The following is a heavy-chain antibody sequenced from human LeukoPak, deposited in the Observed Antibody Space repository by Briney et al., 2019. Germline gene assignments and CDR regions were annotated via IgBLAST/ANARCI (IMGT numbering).Heavy chain of an antibody. Sequence: SETLSLTCTVSGGSISSSSYYWGWIRQPPGKGLEWIGSIYYSRSTYYNPSLKSRVTISVDTSKNQFSLKLSSLTAADTAVYYCARTRRAAAANPIDYWGQGTLVTVSS. V-gene: IGHV4-39*01. CDR1: GGSISSSSYY. CDR3: ARTRRAAAANPIDY. D-gene: IGHD6-13*01. J-gene: IGHJ4*02. CDR2: IYYSRST.